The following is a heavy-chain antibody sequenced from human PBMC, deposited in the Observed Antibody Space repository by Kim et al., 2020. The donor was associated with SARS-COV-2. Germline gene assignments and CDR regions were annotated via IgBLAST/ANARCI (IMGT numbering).Heavy chain of an antibody. D-gene: IGHD6-19*01. CDR3: AREASGIAVAGNYFYYFD. CDR1: GGSFSGYY. CDR2: INHSGST. V-gene: IGHV4-34*01. J-gene: IGHJ4*01. Sequence: SETLSLTCAVYGGSFSGYYWSWIRQPPGKGLEWIGEINHSGSTNYNPSLKSRVTISVDTSKNQFSLKLSSVTAADTAVYYCAREASGIAVAGNYFYYFD.